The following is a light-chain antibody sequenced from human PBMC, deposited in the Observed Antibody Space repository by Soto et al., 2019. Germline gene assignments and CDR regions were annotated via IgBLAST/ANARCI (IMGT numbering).Light chain of an antibody. J-gene: IGKJ1*01. CDR1: QSISSSY. CDR2: GAS. V-gene: IGKV3-20*01. CDR3: QQYNNWLTWT. Sequence: EIVLTQSPGTLSLSPGERATLSCRASQSISSSYLAWYQQKPGQAPRLLIYGASSRATGIPDRFSGSGSGTDFTLTISSLQSEDFAVYYCQQYNNWLTWTFGQGTKVEIK.